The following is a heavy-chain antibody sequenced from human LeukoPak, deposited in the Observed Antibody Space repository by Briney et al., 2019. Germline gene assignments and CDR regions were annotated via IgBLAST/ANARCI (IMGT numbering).Heavy chain of an antibody. CDR3: GMSGDRVPLQDDVFDV. Sequence: NRGESPKISCKVSGYSFTSYCIGWVRQMPGKGLEWMGIIYPGDSGPTYSPSFQGQVTISVDKSINTAYLQWSSLQASDTAMYYCGMSGDRVPLQDDVFDVWGQGTMVTVST. D-gene: IGHD1-26*01. V-gene: IGHV5-51*01. CDR2: IYPGDSGP. J-gene: IGHJ3*01. CDR1: GYSFTSYC.